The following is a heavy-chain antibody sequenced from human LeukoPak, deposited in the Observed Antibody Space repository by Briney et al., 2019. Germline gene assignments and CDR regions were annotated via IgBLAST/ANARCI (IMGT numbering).Heavy chain of an antibody. V-gene: IGHV3-30*02. CDR1: GFTFSSYG. J-gene: IGHJ4*02. CDR3: AKNPGAKGYYFDY. Sequence: GGSLRLSCAASGFTFSSYGMHWVRQAPGKGLEWVAFIRYDGSNKYYADSVKGRFTISRDNPKNTLYLQMNSLRAEDTAVYYCAKNPGAKGYYFDYWGQGTLVTVSS. CDR2: IRYDGSNK.